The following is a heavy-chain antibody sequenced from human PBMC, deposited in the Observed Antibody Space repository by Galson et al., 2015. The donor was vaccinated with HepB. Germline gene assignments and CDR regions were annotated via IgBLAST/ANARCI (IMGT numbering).Heavy chain of an antibody. CDR3: ARDYCSSTSCYIYGQYYFDY. V-gene: IGHV1-18*01. CDR2: ISAYNGNT. CDR1: GYTFTSYG. J-gene: IGHJ4*02. D-gene: IGHD2-2*02. Sequence: SVKVSCKASGYTFTSYGISWVRQAPGQGLEWMGWISAYNGNTNYAQKLQGRVTMTTDTSTSTAYMELRSLRSDDTAVYYCARDYCSSTSCYIYGQYYFDYWGQGTLVTVSS.